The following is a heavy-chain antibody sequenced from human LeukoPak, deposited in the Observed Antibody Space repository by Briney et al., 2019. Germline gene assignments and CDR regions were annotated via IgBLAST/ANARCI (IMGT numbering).Heavy chain of an antibody. CDR2: ISGSGGST. CDR3: AKPRKAVLLTFDY. J-gene: IGHJ4*02. V-gene: IGHV3-23*01. Sequence: GGSLRLSCAASGFTFSSYWMHWVRQAPGKRLEWVSAISGSGGSTYYADSVKGRFTISRDNSKNTLYLQMNSLRAEDTAVYYCAKPRKAVLLTFDYWGQGTLVTVSS. CDR1: GFTFSSYW. D-gene: IGHD3-10*01.